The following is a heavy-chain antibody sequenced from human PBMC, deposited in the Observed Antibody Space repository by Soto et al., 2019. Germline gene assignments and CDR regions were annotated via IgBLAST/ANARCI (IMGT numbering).Heavy chain of an antibody. V-gene: IGHV4-59*12. J-gene: IGHJ4*02. CDR2: IYYSVIT. Sequence: SEPLYLTCPVSGGSISSYYWSWIRQPTGEGLEWIGYIYYSVITNYNPSLKSRVTMSVDTSKNQFSLKLSSVTAADTAVYYCAGTKIYYYGSGSYSTHFDYWGQGTLVTVSS. CDR1: GGSISSYY. D-gene: IGHD3-10*01. CDR3: AGTKIYYYGSGSYSTHFDY.